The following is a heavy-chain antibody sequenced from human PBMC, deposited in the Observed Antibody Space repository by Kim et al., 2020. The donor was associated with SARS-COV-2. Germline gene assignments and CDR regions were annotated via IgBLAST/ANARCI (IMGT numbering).Heavy chain of an antibody. CDR3: ARERSDSIKTLYYFDY. Sequence: SVKGRFTISRDNSKNTVWLQMHSLKAEDTAVYYCARERSDSIKTLYYFDYWGQGTLVTVSS. V-gene: IGHV3-66*01. D-gene: IGHD3-22*01. J-gene: IGHJ4*02.